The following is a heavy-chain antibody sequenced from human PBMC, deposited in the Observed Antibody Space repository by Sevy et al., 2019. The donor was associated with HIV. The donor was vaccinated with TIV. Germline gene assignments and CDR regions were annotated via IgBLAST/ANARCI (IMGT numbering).Heavy chain of an antibody. CDR3: ARGGALTYYDTTGFQNYFDS. CDR1: GGSISGHY. Sequence: SETLSLTCAISGGSISGHYWGWIRQPPGKGLEWIAYIYDSGSSNYNPSLSGRVTISVDTSKNQFSLRLSSVTAADTAVYYCARGGALTYYDTTGFQNYFDSWGPGTLVPVSS. D-gene: IGHD3-22*01. CDR2: IYDSGSS. V-gene: IGHV4-59*11. J-gene: IGHJ4*02.